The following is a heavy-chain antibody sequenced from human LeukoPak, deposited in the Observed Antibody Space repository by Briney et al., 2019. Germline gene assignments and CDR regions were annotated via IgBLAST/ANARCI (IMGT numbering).Heavy chain of an antibody. CDR2: IYYSGST. CDR3: ARSGARWLQFLDLDY. CDR1: GGSISSYY. J-gene: IGHJ4*02. V-gene: IGHV4-59*01. D-gene: IGHD5-24*01. Sequence: SETLSLTCTVSGGSISSYYWSWIRQPPGKGLEWIGYIYYSGSTNYDPSLKSRVTISVDTSKNQFSLKLSSVTAADTAVYYYARSGARWLQFLDLDYWGQGTLVTVSS.